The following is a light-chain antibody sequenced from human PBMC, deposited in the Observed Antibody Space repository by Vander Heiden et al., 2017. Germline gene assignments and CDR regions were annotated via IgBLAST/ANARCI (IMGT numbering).Light chain of an antibody. CDR2: VNSDGSD. J-gene: IGLJ3*02. CDR1: SGHSSYA. Sequence: QLVLTHSPSASASLGASVKLTCTSSSGHSSYASGWHQQQPEKRPRYQMKVNSDGSDTKGHGSADGLSGSSSAADRDLIITSALSDDEADYYCQRWGTGCQEVFGAGTKLTVL. V-gene: IGLV4-69*01. CDR3: QRWGTGCQEV.